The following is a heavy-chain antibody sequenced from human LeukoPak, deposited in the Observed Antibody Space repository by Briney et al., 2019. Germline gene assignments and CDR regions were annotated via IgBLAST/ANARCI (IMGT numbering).Heavy chain of an antibody. D-gene: IGHD6-19*01. CDR2: ISWNSGSI. Sequence: CRSLRLSCAASGFTFDDYAMHWVRQAPGKGLEWVSGISWNSGSIGYADSVKGRFTISRDSAKNSLYLQMNSLRAEDTALYYCAKDIMVMYSSGGGMDVWGQGTTVTVSS. J-gene: IGHJ6*02. V-gene: IGHV3-9*01. CDR1: GFTFDDYA. CDR3: AKDIMVMYSSGGGMDV.